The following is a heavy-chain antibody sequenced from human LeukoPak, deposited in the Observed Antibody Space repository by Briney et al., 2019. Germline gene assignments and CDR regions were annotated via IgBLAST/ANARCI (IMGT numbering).Heavy chain of an antibody. CDR2: ISGSGGST. J-gene: IGHJ3*02. V-gene: IGHV3-23*01. CDR1: GFTFRSYE. D-gene: IGHD4-17*01. CDR3: AKDSPYGDYVLVIFDI. Sequence: GGSLRLSCEASGFTFRSYEMNWVRQAPGKGLEWVSAISGSGGSTYYADSVKGRFTISRDNSKNTLYLQMNSLRAEDTAVYYCAKDSPYGDYVLVIFDIWGQGTMVTVSS.